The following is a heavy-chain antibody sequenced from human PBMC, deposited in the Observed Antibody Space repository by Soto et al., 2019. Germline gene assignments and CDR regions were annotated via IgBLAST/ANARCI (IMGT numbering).Heavy chain of an antibody. V-gene: IGHV1-69*13. J-gene: IGHJ5*02. Sequence: SVKVSCKASGGTFSSYAISWVRQAPGQGLEWMGGIIPIFGTANYAQKFQGRVTITAAESTSTAYMELCSLSSEDAAAYYFSPLVVTAISTALDWVDPWVQGXLVTLYS. CDR1: GGTFSSYA. D-gene: IGHD2-21*02. CDR3: SPLVVTAISTALDWVDP. CDR2: IIPIFGTA.